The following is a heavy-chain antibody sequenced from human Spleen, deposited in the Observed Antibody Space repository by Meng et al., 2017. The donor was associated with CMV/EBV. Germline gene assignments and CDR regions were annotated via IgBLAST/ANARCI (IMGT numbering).Heavy chain of an antibody. Sequence: GESLKISCGASGFSFSDYAMHWVRQAPGKGLEWVAVISYDGGNKYYADSVKGRFTISRDNSKNTLYLQMNSLRAEDTAVYYCAKDLAGATDYWGQGTLVTVSS. CDR3: AKDLAGATDY. D-gene: IGHD1-26*01. J-gene: IGHJ4*02. CDR2: ISYDGGNK. V-gene: IGHV3-30*14. CDR1: GFSFSDYA.